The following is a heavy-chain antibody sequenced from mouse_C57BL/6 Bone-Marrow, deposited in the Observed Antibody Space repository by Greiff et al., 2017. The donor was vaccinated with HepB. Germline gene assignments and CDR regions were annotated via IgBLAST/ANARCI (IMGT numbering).Heavy chain of an antibody. CDR1: GFTFSDYG. CDR3: ARLDWGYYYAMDY. Sequence: EVQLVESGGGLVQPGGSLKLSCAASGFTFSDYGMAWVRQAPRKGPEWVAFISNLAYSIYYADTVTGRFTISRENAKNTLYLEMSSLRSEDTAMYYCARLDWGYYYAMDYWGQGTSVTVSS. V-gene: IGHV5-15*01. CDR2: ISNLAYSI. D-gene: IGHD4-1*01. J-gene: IGHJ4*01.